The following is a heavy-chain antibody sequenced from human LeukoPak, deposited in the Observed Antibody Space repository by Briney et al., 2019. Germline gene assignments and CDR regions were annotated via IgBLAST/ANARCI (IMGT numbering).Heavy chain of an antibody. V-gene: IGHV1-18*01. CDR3: ARGTMVRGVFWFDP. CDR2: ISAYNGNT. CDR1: GYTFTSYG. D-gene: IGHD3-10*01. Sequence: ASVKVSCKASGYTFTSYGISWVRQAPGQGLELMGWISAYNGNTNYAQKLQGRVTMTTDTSTSTAYMELRSLRSDDTAVYYCARGTMVRGVFWFDPWGQGTLVTVSS. J-gene: IGHJ5*02.